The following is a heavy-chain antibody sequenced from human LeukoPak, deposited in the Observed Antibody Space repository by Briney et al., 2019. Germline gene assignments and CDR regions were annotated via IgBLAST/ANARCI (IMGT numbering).Heavy chain of an antibody. D-gene: IGHD3-3*01. Sequence: VGSLRLSCAASGFAFSTYSMNCVRQSPGQGLGGCSYISSSSSSAIYYADSVRGRFTISRDNAKNSLYLQMNSLRAEDTAVYYCARGTRFLEWLGDYWGQGTLVTVSS. CDR3: ARGTRFLEWLGDY. CDR1: GFAFSTYS. CDR2: ISSSSSSAI. V-gene: IGHV3-48*01. J-gene: IGHJ4*02.